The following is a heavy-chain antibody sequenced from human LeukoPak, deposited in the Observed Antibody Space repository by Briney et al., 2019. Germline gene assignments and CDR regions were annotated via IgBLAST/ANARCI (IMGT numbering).Heavy chain of an antibody. D-gene: IGHD3-22*01. CDR1: GFTLSSYA. CDR3: AKGNYYDSSAYNWFDP. J-gene: IGHJ5*02. CDR2: ISVSGNT. Sequence: GGSLRLSCAASGFTLSSYAMSWVRQGPGKGLEWVSAISVSGNTYHADSVKGRFTISRDSSKNTLYVQMNSLRAEDTAVYYCAKGNYYDSSAYNWFDPWGQGTLVTVSS. V-gene: IGHV3-23*01.